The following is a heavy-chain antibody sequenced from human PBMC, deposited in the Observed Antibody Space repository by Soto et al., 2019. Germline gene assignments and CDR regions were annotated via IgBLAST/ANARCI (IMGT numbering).Heavy chain of an antibody. Sequence: QVQLQESGPGLVKPSETLSLTCTVSGGSISSYYWSWIRQTPGKGLEWSGYIYYSGSTNYNPSLKSRVTTSVDTSKNQFSLKLSSVTAADTAVYYCARRYGDAFDIWGQGTMVTVSS. CDR3: ARRYGDAFDI. V-gene: IGHV4-59*08. D-gene: IGHD4-17*01. CDR2: IYYSGST. J-gene: IGHJ3*02. CDR1: GGSISSYY.